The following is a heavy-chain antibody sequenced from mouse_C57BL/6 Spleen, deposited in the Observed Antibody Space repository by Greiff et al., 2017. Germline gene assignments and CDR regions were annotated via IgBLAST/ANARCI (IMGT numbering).Heavy chain of an antibody. CDR2: IYPGDGDT. J-gene: IGHJ2*01. D-gene: IGHD2-4*01. CDR3: AHDYGDY. V-gene: IGHV1-82*01. CDR1: GYAFSSSW. Sequence: QVHVKQSGPELVKPGASVKISCKASGYAFSSSWMNWVKRRPGKGLEWIGRIYPGDGDTNYNGKFKGKATLTADKSSSTAYMQLSSLTSEDSAVYFCAHDYGDYWGQGTTLTVSS.